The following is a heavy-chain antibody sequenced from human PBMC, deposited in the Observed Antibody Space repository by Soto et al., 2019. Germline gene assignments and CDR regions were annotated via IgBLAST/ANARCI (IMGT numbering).Heavy chain of an antibody. CDR1: GFTFSSYW. J-gene: IGHJ4*02. CDR2: IKQDGSEK. CDR3: ARDDLDWFLTYYFDY. V-gene: IGHV3-7*01. D-gene: IGHD3-9*01. Sequence: GGSLRPSCAASGFTFSSYWMSWVRQAPGKGLEWVANIKQDGSEKYYVDSVKGRFTISRDNAKNSLYLQMNSLRAEDTAVYYCARDDLDWFLTYYFDYWGQGTLVTVSS.